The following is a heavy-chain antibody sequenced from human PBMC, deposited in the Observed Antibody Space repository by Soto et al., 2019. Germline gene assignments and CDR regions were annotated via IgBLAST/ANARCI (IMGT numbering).Heavy chain of an antibody. J-gene: IGHJ4*02. Sequence: QVHLVESGGGVVQPQRSLRLSCAASGFAFRTYAMHWVRQAPGKGLAWVAMISYDEVNKNYADSVKGRCTISRDNSRNTLFLQMNSLRAEDTAVYYCARDLLAGQLDVWGQGALVTVSS. CDR3: ARDLLAGQLDV. CDR2: ISYDEVNK. V-gene: IGHV3-30-3*01. D-gene: IGHD3-3*01. CDR1: GFAFRTYA.